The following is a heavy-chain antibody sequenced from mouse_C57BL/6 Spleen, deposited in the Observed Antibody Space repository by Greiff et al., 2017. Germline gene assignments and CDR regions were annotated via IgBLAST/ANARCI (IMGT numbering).Heavy chain of an antibody. CDR3: AKGLDYYGSSYSRFAY. CDR2: ILPGSGST. D-gene: IGHD1-1*01. V-gene: IGHV1-9*01. Sequence: VQRVESGAELMKPGASVKLSCKATGYTFTGYWIEWVKQRPGHGLEWIGEILPGSGSTNYNEKFKGKATFTADTSSNTAYMQLSSLTTEDSAIYYCAKGLDYYGSSYSRFAYWGQGTLVTVSA. CDR1: GYTFTGYW. J-gene: IGHJ3*01.